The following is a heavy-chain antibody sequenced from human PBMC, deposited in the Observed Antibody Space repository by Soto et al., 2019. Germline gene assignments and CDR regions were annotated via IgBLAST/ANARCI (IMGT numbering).Heavy chain of an antibody. CDR3: ARDLGSGSYYYFDY. Sequence: QVQLVESGGGVVQSGRSLRLSCAASGFTFSSYGMHWVRQAPGKGLEWVAVIWYDGSNKYYADSVKGRFTISRDNSTNTLYLQMNSLRAEDTAVYYCARDLGSGSYYYFDYWGQGTLVTVSS. CDR1: GFTFSSYG. V-gene: IGHV3-33*01. D-gene: IGHD1-26*01. J-gene: IGHJ4*02. CDR2: IWYDGSNK.